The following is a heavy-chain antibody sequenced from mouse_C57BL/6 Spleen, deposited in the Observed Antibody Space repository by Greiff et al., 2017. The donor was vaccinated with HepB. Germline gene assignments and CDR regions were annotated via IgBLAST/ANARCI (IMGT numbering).Heavy chain of an antibody. J-gene: IGHJ3*01. CDR2: INPNNGGT. V-gene: IGHV1-26*01. Sequence: VQLQQSGPELVKPGASVKISCKASGYTFTDYYMNWVKQSHGKSLEWIGDINPNNGGTSYNQKFKGKATLTVDKSSSTAYMELRSLTSEDSAVYYWARHYLYDGYYAGFAYWGQGTLVTVSA. CDR3: ARHYLYDGYYAGFAY. D-gene: IGHD2-3*01. CDR1: GYTFTDYY.